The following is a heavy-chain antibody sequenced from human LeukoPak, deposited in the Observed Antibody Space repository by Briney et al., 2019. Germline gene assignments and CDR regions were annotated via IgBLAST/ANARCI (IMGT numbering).Heavy chain of an antibody. CDR3: ARERGAGYGSGNYPSDY. V-gene: IGHV3-30*02. CDR1: GFTFSSYG. J-gene: IGHJ4*02. CDR2: IRYDGSNK. Sequence: GGSLRLSCAASGFTFSSYGMHWVRQAPGKGLEWVAFIRYDGSNKYYADSVKGRLTISRDNAKNSLYLQMSGLRAEDTAVYYCARERGAGYGSGNYPSDYWGQGTLVTVSS. D-gene: IGHD3-10*01.